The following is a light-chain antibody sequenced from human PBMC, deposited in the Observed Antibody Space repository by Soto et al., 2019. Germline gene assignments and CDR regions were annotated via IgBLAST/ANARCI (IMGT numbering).Light chain of an antibody. CDR1: QTISSW. J-gene: IGKJ1*01. CDR3: QHYNSYSEA. Sequence: DIQMTQSPSTLSGSVGDRVTITCRASQTISSWLAWYQQKPGKAPKLLIYKASTLKSGVPSRFSGSGSGTESTLTISSLQPDDFATYYCQHYNSYSEAFGHWTMVELK. CDR2: KAS. V-gene: IGKV1-5*03.